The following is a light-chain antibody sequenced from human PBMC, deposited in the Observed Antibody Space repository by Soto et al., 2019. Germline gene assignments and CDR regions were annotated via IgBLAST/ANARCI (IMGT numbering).Light chain of an antibody. CDR1: QSISSY. CDR2: AAS. Sequence: DIQMTQSPSSLSASVGDRVTITCRASQSISSYLNWYQQKPGKAPKLLIYAASSLQSGVPSRFSGSGSGTDFTLTISSLQPEDFATYYCQQRYSTPLTFGGGPKVEIK. CDR3: QQRYSTPLT. V-gene: IGKV1-39*01. J-gene: IGKJ4*01.